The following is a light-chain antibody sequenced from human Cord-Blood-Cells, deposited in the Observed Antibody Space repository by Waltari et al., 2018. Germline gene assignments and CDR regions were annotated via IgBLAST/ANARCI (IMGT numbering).Light chain of an antibody. CDR1: SSTLGREY. CDR3: AAWDDSLSGWV. CDR2: RNN. J-gene: IGLJ3*02. Sequence: QSVLTHPPSASLTPAQSVTSSCSGSSSTLGREYVYCYQQLPGTAPKLLISRNNQRPSGVPDRFSGSKSGTSASLAISGLRSEDEADYYCAAWDDSLSGWVFGGGTKLTVL. V-gene: IGLV1-47*01.